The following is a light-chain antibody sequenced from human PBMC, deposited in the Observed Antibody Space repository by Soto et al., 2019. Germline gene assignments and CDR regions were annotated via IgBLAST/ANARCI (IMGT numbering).Light chain of an antibody. Sequence: DIQLTQSPSFLSASVGDRVTITCRASQGISSYLAWYQQKPGKAPKLLIYAASTLQSGVPSRFSGSGSGTEFTLTIRSLQPEDFATYYCQHLNSYPSLTFGGGTKVEIK. CDR1: QGISSY. CDR2: AAS. V-gene: IGKV1-9*01. CDR3: QHLNSYPSLT. J-gene: IGKJ4*01.